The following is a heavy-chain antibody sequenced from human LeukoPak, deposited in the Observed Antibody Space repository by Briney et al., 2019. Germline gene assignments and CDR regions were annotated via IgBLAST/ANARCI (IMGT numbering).Heavy chain of an antibody. D-gene: IGHD3-10*01. CDR1: GYTFTDYY. Sequence: GASVKVSCKASGYTFTDYYIHWVRQAPGQGLEWMGRISPNSGGTSYAQKFQGRVTMTRDTSIATAYMELSSLRSEDTAVYYCARDFGRNGLYYFDYWGQGTLVTVSS. CDR2: ISPNSGGT. V-gene: IGHV1-2*06. CDR3: ARDFGRNGLYYFDY. J-gene: IGHJ4*02.